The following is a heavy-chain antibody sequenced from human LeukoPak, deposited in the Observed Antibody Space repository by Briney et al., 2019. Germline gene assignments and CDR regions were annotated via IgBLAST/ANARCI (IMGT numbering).Heavy chain of an antibody. CDR1: GGSITSYY. CDR3: AREGVTIVGVVLGNCFEG. V-gene: IGHV4-4*07. D-gene: IGHD3-3*01. CDR2: IYTSGST. Sequence: SETLSLTCTVSGGSITSYYWSWIRQPAGKGLEWIGRIYTSGSTNYNPSLKSRVTMSVDTSKNQFSLKLSSVTAADTAVYYCAREGVTIVGVVLGNCFEGWGKGTLVTVSS. J-gene: IGHJ5*02.